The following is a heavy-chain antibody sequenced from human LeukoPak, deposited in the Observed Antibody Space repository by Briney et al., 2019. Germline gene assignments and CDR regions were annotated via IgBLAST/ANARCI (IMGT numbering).Heavy chain of an antibody. V-gene: IGHV1-69*13. CDR3: ARSGFLSADNHFDY. J-gene: IGHJ4*02. D-gene: IGHD3-9*01. Sequence: GASVKVSCKASGGTFSSYAISWVRQAPGQGLEWMGGIIPIFGTANYAQKFQGRVTITADESTSTAYMELSSLRSEDTAVYYCARSGFLSADNHFDYWGQGTLVTVSS. CDR2: IIPIFGTA. CDR1: GGTFSSYA.